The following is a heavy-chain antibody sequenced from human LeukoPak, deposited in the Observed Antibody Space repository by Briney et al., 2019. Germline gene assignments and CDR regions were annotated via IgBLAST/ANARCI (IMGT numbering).Heavy chain of an antibody. Sequence: GASVKVSCKASGYTFTSFGISWVRQAPGQGLEWMGWISTYNGNTVYAQKYQGRLTMTRDTSTSTVYMDLRSLRSDDTAVYFCARDFYRGKGTLSSNWFAFWGQGTRVTVSS. CDR3: ARDFYRGKGTLSSNWFAF. J-gene: IGHJ5*01. V-gene: IGHV1-18*01. CDR1: GYTFTSFG. CDR2: ISTYNGNT. D-gene: IGHD3-16*01.